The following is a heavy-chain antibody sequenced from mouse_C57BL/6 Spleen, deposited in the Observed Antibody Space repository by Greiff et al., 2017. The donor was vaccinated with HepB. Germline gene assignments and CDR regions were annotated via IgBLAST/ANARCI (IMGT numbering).Heavy chain of an antibody. D-gene: IGHD1-1*01. CDR3: ARFTTVVATNWYFDC. CDR1: GYTFTSYW. CDR2: IHPNSGST. Sequence: QVQLKQPGAELVKPGASVKLSCKASGYTFTSYWMHWVKQRPGQGLEWIGMIHPNSGSTNYNEKFKSKATLTVHKSSSTAYMQLSSLTSEDSAVYYCARFTTVVATNWYFDCWGTGTTVTVSS. V-gene: IGHV1-64*01. J-gene: IGHJ1*03.